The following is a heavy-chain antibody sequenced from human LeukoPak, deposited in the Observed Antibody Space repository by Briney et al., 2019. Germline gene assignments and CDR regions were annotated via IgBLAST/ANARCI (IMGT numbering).Heavy chain of an antibody. CDR1: GGTFSTHG. Sequence: SVKVSCKASGGTFSTHGINWVRQAPGQGLEWMGGIIPIFGTTNYAQKFQGRVTITTDEPTSTGYMELRSLRSDDTAVYFCARGDSGYDYGFGYWGQGTLVTVSS. CDR3: ARGDSGYDYGFGY. J-gene: IGHJ4*02. D-gene: IGHD5-12*01. CDR2: IIPIFGTT. V-gene: IGHV1-69*05.